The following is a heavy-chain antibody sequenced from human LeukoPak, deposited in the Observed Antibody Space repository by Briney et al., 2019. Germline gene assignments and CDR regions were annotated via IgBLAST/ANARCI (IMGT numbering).Heavy chain of an antibody. CDR3: AAPILRGEGGEHYKYGMDV. J-gene: IGHJ6*02. CDR1: GDSIVCSNCY. Sequence: SETLSLTCTVSGDSIVCSNCYWGWVRRPPGTGLEWIGSIYYSGDTHYNPSLRSRVTISVDTSKNQFSLIVTSLTAADTAVYCAAAPILRGEGGEHYKYGMDVWGQGTTVIVSS. D-gene: IGHD2-2*02. CDR2: IYYSGDT. V-gene: IGHV4-39*03.